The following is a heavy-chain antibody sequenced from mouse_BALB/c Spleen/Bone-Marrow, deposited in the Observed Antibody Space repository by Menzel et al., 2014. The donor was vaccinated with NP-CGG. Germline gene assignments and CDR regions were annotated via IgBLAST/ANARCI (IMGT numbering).Heavy chain of an antibody. CDR1: GFSLTSYG. J-gene: IGHJ4*01. Sequence: QVQLQQSGPGLVAPSQSLSIPCTVSGFSLTSYGVHWVRQPPGKGLEWLGVMXAGGDISYNSALMSRLIISKDSSKSQVFLKMNSLQTDDTAMYYCVREGYFYAMDYWGQGTSVTVSS. V-gene: IGHV2-9*02. CDR3: VREGYFYAMDY. CDR2: MXAGGDI.